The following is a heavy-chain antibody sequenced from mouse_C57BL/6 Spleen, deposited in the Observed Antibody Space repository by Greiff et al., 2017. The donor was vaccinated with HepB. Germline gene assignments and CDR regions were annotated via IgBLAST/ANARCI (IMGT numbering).Heavy chain of an antibody. CDR1: GFTFSDYG. D-gene: IGHD1-1*01. CDR3: ARLFTTVVATSYWYFDV. J-gene: IGHJ1*03. V-gene: IGHV5-17*01. Sequence: EVQRVESGGGLVKPGGSLKLSCAASGFTFSDYGMHWVRQAPEKGLEWVAYISSGSSTIYYADTVKGRFTISRDNAKNTLFLQMTSLRSEDTAMYYCARLFTTVVATSYWYFDVWGTGTTVTVSS. CDR2: ISSGSSTI.